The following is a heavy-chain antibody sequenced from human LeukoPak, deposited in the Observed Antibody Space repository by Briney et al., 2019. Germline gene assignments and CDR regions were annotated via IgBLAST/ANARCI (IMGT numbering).Heavy chain of an antibody. J-gene: IGHJ3*02. V-gene: IGHV3-23*01. CDR2: ISGSGDST. Sequence: TGGSLRLSCAASGFTFISYGMNWVRQAPGKVLEWVSGISGSGDSTKYADSVKGRFTISRDNSKNTLYLQMNSLRAEDTAVYYCAKGRWELLTDAFDIWGQGTMVTVSS. CDR1: GFTFISYG. D-gene: IGHD1-26*01. CDR3: AKGRWELLTDAFDI.